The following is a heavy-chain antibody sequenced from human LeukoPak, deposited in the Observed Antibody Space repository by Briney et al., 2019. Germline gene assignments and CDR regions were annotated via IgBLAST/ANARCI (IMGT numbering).Heavy chain of an antibody. CDR3: AISRWGSGTNFDY. Sequence: PSETLSLTCTVSGGSISSYYWSWIRQPPGKGLEWIGEINHSGNTNYNPSLKSRVTISVDTSKNQFSLKLSSVTAADTAVYYCAISRWGSGTNFDYWGQGTLVTVSS. D-gene: IGHD3-10*01. CDR1: GGSISSYY. CDR2: INHSGNT. J-gene: IGHJ4*02. V-gene: IGHV4-34*01.